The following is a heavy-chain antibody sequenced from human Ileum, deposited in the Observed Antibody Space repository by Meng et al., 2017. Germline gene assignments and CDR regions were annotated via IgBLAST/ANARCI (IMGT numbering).Heavy chain of an antibody. J-gene: IGHJ4*02. CDR1: GASISSGHW. V-gene: IGHV4-4*02. Sequence: QVPLAESGHGLGQPWGTLSLTCAVSGASISSGHWWSWVRQPPGKGLEWIGEMYPSGTTNYNPSLKSRVTISMDTSKNQLSLKLSSVTAADTAVYYCARHIAVSGTRGFDSWGQGTLVTVSS. D-gene: IGHD6-19*01. CDR2: MYPSGTT. CDR3: ARHIAVSGTRGFDS.